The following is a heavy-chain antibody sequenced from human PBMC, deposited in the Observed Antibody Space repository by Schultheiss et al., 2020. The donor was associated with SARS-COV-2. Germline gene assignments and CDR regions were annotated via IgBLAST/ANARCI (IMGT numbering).Heavy chain of an antibody. J-gene: IGHJ5*02. V-gene: IGHV4-39*07. CDR2: IYYSGST. CDR1: GGSISSSSYY. D-gene: IGHD3-22*01. Sequence: SETLSLTCTVSGGSISSSSYYWGWIRQPPGKGLEWIGSIYYSGSTYYNPSLKSRVTISVDTSKNQFSLKLSSVTAADTAVYYCAGVHYYDSSGYYHWGQGTLVTVSS. CDR3: AGVHYYDSSGYYH.